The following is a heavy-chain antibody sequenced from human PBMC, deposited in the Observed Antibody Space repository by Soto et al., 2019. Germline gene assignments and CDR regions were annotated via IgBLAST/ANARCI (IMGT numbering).Heavy chain of an antibody. D-gene: IGHD6-6*01. CDR3: ARATLGYSSSSGVGLDYYYYYMDV. V-gene: IGHV1-69*13. J-gene: IGHJ6*03. CDR1: GGTFSSYA. CDR2: IIPIFGTA. Sequence: ASVKVSCKASGGTFSSYAISWVRQAPGQGLEWMGGIIPIFGTANYAQKFQGRVTITADESTSTAYMELSSLRSEDTAVYYCARATLGYSSSSGVGLDYYYYYMDVWGKGTTVTVSS.